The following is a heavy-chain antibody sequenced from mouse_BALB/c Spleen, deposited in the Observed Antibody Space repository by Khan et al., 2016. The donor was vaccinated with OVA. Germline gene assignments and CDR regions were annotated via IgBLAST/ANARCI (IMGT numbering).Heavy chain of an antibody. V-gene: IGHV3-2*02. CDR2: ISYSGCT. CDR3: ATKKYDGYAMDY. CDR1: GYSITSGYA. J-gene: IGHJ4*01. Sequence: EVKLLESGPGLVKPSQSLSLTCTVTGYSITSGYAWYWIRQFPGNKLEWMGYISYSGCTSYNPSLRSRFSITRDTSKNQFFLQLNSVTTEDTATKYSATKKYDGYAMDYWGQGTSVTVSS. D-gene: IGHD2-14*01.